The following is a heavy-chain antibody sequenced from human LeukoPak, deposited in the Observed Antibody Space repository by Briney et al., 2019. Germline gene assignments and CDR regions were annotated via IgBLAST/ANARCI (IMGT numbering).Heavy chain of an antibody. J-gene: IGHJ4*02. V-gene: IGHV3-21*04. D-gene: IGHD3-10*01. Sequence: GGSLRLSCAASGFTFSSYSMNWVRQAPGKGLEWVSSISSSSSYIYYADSVKGRFTISRDNSKNTLYLQMNSLRAEDTAVYYCAKDSLYYYGSGSPYHFDYWGQGTLVTVSS. CDR2: ISSSSSYI. CDR1: GFTFSSYS. CDR3: AKDSLYYYGSGSPYHFDY.